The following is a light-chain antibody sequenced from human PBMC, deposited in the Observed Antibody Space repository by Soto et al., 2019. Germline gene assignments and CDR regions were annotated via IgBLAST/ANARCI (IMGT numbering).Light chain of an antibody. CDR2: DAS. V-gene: IGKV1-5*01. CDR1: QSISSW. J-gene: IGKJ1*01. Sequence: DIQMTHSPSTLSASVGDRVTITCRARQSISSWLAWYQQKPGKAPKLLIYDASSLESGVPSRLSGSGSGTEFTLTISSLQPDDFATYYCQQYNSYSQTYGQGTKVDIK. CDR3: QQYNSYSQT.